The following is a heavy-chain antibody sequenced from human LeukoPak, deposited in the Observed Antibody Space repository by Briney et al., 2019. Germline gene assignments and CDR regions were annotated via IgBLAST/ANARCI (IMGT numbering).Heavy chain of an antibody. CDR1: GYTFTGYY. Sequence: ASVKVSCKASGYTFTGYYMHWVRQAPGQGLEWMGWINPNSGGTNYAQKFQGRVTMTRDTPISTAYMELSRLRSDDTAVYYCARGPVWFGESGDAFDIWGQGTMVTVSS. J-gene: IGHJ3*02. D-gene: IGHD3-10*01. CDR2: INPNSGGT. CDR3: ARGPVWFGESGDAFDI. V-gene: IGHV1-2*02.